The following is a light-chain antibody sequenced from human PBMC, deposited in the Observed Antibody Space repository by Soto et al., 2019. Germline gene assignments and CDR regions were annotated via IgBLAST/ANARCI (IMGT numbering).Light chain of an antibody. V-gene: IGKV3-20*01. J-gene: IGKJ1*01. Sequence: EVVLTQSPNTLSLSPGESATLSCRASQAVSSTYLVWYQQKPGLAHRLLIYGASSRAPGISDRFSGSGSGTDFTLTISRLEPEDFAVYYCHQCGNSWWTFGEGTKVEIK. CDR2: GAS. CDR3: HQCGNSWWT. CDR1: QAVSSTY.